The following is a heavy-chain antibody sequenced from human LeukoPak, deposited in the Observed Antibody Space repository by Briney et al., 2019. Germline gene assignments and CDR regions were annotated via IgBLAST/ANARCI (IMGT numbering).Heavy chain of an antibody. CDR3: ARGSTDFWSPNWFDP. CDR2: IIPIFGTA. CDR1: GGTFSSYA. Sequence: SVKVSCKASGGTFSSYAISWMRQAPGQGLEWMGGIIPIFGTANYAQKFQGRVTITADESTSTAYMELSSLRSEDTAVYYCARGSTDFWSPNWFDPWGQGTLVTVSS. D-gene: IGHD3-3*01. J-gene: IGHJ5*02. V-gene: IGHV1-69*13.